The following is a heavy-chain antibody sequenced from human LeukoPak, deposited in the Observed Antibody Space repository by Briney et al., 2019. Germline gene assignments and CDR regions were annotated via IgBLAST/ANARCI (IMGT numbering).Heavy chain of an antibody. Sequence: SETLSLTCTVSGGSISSYYWSWIRQPPGKGLEWIGYIYYSGSTNYNPTLKSRVTISVDTSKNQFSLKLSSVTAADTAVYYCARGTGRFGELFPNWFDPWGQGTLVTVSS. CDR2: IYYSGST. D-gene: IGHD3-10*01. J-gene: IGHJ5*02. CDR1: GGSISSYY. V-gene: IGHV4-59*01. CDR3: ARGTGRFGELFPNWFDP.